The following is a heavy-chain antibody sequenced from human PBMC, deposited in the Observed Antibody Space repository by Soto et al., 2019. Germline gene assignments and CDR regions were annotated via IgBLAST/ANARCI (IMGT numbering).Heavy chain of an antibody. CDR2: INAGNGNT. CDR1: GYTFTRYA. D-gene: IGHD6-13*01. J-gene: IGHJ5*02. Sequence: QVQLVQSGAEVKKPGASVKVSCKASGYTFTRYAMHWVRQAPGQRLEWMGWINAGNGNTKYSQKFQGRVTITRDTSASTAYMELSSLRSEDTAVYYCARHSYSSTGWFDPWGQGTLVTVSS. CDR3: ARHSYSSTGWFDP. V-gene: IGHV1-3*01.